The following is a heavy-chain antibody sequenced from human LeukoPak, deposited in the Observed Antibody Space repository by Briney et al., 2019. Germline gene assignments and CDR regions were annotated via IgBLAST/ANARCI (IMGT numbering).Heavy chain of an antibody. J-gene: IGHJ5*02. Sequence: ASVKVSCEASGGTFSSYAISWVRQAPGQGLEWMVGIIPIFGKANYAQKFQGRVTITADESTSTAYMELSSLRSEDTAVYYCARGYCSGGSCYSRYRDWFDPWGQGTLVTVSS. CDR2: IIPIFGKA. CDR1: GGTFSSYA. D-gene: IGHD2-15*01. CDR3: ARGYCSGGSCYSRYRDWFDP. V-gene: IGHV1-69*13.